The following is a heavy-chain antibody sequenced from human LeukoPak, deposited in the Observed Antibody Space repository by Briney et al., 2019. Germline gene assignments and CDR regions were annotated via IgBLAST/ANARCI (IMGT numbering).Heavy chain of an antibody. D-gene: IGHD6-13*01. CDR1: GGTFSSYA. Sequence: GASVKVSCKASGGTFSSYAISWVRQAPGQGLEWMGGIIPIFGTANYAQKFQGRVTITADESTSTAYMELSSLRSEDTAVYYCARVFGISVYSSSWYYFDYWGQGTLVTVSS. J-gene: IGHJ4*02. CDR3: ARVFGISVYSSSWYYFDY. CDR2: IIPIFGTA. V-gene: IGHV1-69*13.